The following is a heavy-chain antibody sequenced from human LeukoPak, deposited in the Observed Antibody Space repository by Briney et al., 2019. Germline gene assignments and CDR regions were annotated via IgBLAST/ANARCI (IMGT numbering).Heavy chain of an antibody. CDR1: GFTFKNSA. CDR3: AKDLWFGGSAFDS. CDR2: ISGSRDNS. J-gene: IGHJ4*01. V-gene: IGHV3-23*01. D-gene: IGHD3-10*01. Sequence: PGGSLRLSCPASGFTFKNSAMSWVRQPPGRGLEWVSTISGSRDNSYYTDSVKGRFTISRDFSQNTLYLEMNSLTADDTALYYCAKDLWFGGSAFDSWGQGTLVTVSS.